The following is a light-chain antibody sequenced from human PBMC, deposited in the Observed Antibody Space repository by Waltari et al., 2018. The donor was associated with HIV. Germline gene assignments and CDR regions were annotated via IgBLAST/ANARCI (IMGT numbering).Light chain of an antibody. V-gene: IGLV2-18*02. CDR1: RSDIGAYNR. J-gene: IGLJ3*02. CDR2: EVT. Sequence: QSALTQPPSVSGSLGQSVTISCTCTRSDIGAYNRVSWYQQSPGTAPKLRIYEVTHRPSGVPVRFSGSKSGNTASLTISGLQADDEADYYCSSYTTSSTWVFGGGTKLTVL. CDR3: SSYTTSSTWV.